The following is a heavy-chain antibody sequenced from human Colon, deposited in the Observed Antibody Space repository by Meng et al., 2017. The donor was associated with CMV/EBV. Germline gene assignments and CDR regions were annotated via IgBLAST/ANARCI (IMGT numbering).Heavy chain of an antibody. Sequence: CNISGSTVTGYCIRCVRQAPGQRAEWMDWVAPGRSDAIYAQKFRRRVTLTRDTSISTVYMAVSSLRPADAAVYYCARPRLGAEGSVDYWGQGTLVTVSS. CDR2: VAPGRSDA. J-gene: IGHJ4*02. V-gene: IGHV1-2*02. CDR3: ARPRLGAEGSVDY. CDR1: GSTVTGYC. D-gene: IGHD3-16*01.